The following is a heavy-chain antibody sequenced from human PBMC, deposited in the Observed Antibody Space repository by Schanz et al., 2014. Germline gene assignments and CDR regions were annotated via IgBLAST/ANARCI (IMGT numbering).Heavy chain of an antibody. CDR2: VPYDGSKK. CDR1: GFTFRGHA. Sequence: QVQLVESGGGVVQPGTSLRLSCAASGFTFRGHAMHWVRQAPGKGLEWVAVVPYDGSKKYYADSVKGRFTITRDKSKNTEYLQMDNLTPEYRAIYYRAKQFLADHYYGMDVWGQGTTVTVSS. V-gene: IGHV3-30*04. CDR3: AKQFLADHYYGMDV. J-gene: IGHJ6*02. D-gene: IGHD6-19*01.